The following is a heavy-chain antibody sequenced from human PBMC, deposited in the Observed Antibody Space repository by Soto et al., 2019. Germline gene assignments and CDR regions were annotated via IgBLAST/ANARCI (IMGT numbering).Heavy chain of an antibody. CDR1: GINFSGFW. V-gene: IGHV3-74*01. J-gene: IGHJ4*02. Sequence: VPLVESGGGSVQPGGSLRLSCVASGINFSGFWMHWVRQVPGKGLEWVARVDSAGSGTSYADFVKGRFTVPRDNAKNTVSLQMDSRRVEDTAVYYCATVFEHWGQGIPVTVSS. CDR2: VDSAGSGT. CDR3: ATVFEH.